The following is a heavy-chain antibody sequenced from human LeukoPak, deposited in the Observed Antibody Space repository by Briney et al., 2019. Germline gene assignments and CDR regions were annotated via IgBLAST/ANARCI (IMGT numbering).Heavy chain of an antibody. Sequence: GASVKVSCKASGYTFTGYYMHWVRQAPGQGLEWMGWINPNSGGTNYAQKFQGRVTMTRDMSTSTVYMELSSLRSEDTAVYYCARESCTNGVCYTRLDYWGQGTLVTVSS. J-gene: IGHJ4*02. CDR3: ARESCTNGVCYTRLDY. CDR2: INPNSGGT. CDR1: GYTFTGYY. D-gene: IGHD2-8*01. V-gene: IGHV1-2*02.